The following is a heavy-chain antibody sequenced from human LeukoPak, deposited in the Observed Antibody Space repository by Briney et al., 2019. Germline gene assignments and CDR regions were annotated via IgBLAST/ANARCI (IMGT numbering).Heavy chain of an antibody. CDR1: GFTFSDYY. V-gene: IGHV3-11*01. J-gene: IGHJ6*03. CDR3: ARREIQPGYYYYMDV. CDR2: ISSSGSTI. D-gene: IGHD5-18*01. Sequence: KPGGSLRLSCAASGFTFSDYYMSWLRQAPGKGLEWVSYISSSGSTIYYADSVKGRFTISRDNAKNSLYLQMNSLRAEDTAVYYCARREIQPGYYYYMDVWGKGTTVTVSS.